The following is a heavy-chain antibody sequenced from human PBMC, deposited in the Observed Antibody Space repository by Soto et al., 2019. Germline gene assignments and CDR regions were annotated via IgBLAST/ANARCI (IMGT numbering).Heavy chain of an antibody. Sequence: ETLSLTCTISGGALSSYYWSWIRQPPGEGLEWIGNVDYSGITFYKASLKSRVTISVDTSKKQFSLRLTSVTAADSAVYYCAKAYYASGCPTCPTFDSWGQGILVTVSS. V-gene: IGHV4-59*01. D-gene: IGHD6-19*01. CDR2: VDYSGIT. J-gene: IGHJ4*02. CDR3: AKAYYASGCPTCPTFDS. CDR1: GGALSSYY.